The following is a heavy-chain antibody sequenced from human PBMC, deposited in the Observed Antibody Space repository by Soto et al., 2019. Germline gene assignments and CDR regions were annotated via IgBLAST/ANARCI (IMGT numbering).Heavy chain of an antibody. CDR2: IRTKANSYAT. Sequence: EVQLVESGGGLVQPGESLKLSCAASGFTFRGSAMHWVRQASGKGLEWVGRIRTKANSYATAYAASVQGRFTISRXDXNXTPXLQMNSLKTEDTAVYYCTGSLLAYCSGGKCHTDYYYYGMDVWGQGTAVTVSS. CDR3: TGSLLAYCSGGKCHTDYYYYGMDV. J-gene: IGHJ6*02. D-gene: IGHD2-15*01. V-gene: IGHV3-73*02. CDR1: GFTFRGSA.